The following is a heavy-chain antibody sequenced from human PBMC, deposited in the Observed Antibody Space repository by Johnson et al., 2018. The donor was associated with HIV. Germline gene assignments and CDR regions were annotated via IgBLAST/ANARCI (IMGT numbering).Heavy chain of an antibody. J-gene: IGHJ3*01. Sequence: QMQLVESGGGVVQPGRSLRLSCAASGFIFSSYGMHWVRQAPGKGLEWVAVIWYDGSNKYYADSVKGRFTLSRDNSKNTLDLQMNSLTIEDTAVFYCAKTRMGGILDAFDLWGQGTMVIVS. V-gene: IGHV3-33*06. D-gene: IGHD3-10*01. CDR1: GFIFSSYG. CDR3: AKTRMGGILDAFDL. CDR2: IWYDGSNK.